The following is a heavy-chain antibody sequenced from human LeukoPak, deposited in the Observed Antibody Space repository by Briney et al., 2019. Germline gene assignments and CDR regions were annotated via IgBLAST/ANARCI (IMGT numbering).Heavy chain of an antibody. J-gene: IGHJ6*02. D-gene: IGHD2-2*01. CDR1: GFTFNTYV. Sequence: PGGSLRLPCAASGFTFNTYVMSWVRQAPGKGLEWVSAISGSGGGTYYVDSVKGRFTISRDNSKNTLYLQMNSLRAEDTAVYYCATVYSSSPSRPMDVWGQGTTVTVSS. CDR2: ISGSGGGT. V-gene: IGHV3-23*01. CDR3: ATVYSSSPSRPMDV.